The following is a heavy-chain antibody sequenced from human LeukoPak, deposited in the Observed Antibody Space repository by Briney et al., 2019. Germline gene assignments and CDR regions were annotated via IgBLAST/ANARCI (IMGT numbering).Heavy chain of an antibody. D-gene: IGHD2-15*01. J-gene: IGHJ5*02. CDR3: ARARLLCSGGSCYSGSLRFDP. CDR1: GGSISSHY. Sequence: SETLSLTCTVSGGSISSHYWSWIRQPPGKGLEWIGYIYYSGSTNYNPSLKSRVTISVDTSKNQFSLKLSSVTAADTAVYYCARARLLCSGGSCYSGSLRFDPWGQGTLVTVSS. V-gene: IGHV4-59*11. CDR2: IYYSGST.